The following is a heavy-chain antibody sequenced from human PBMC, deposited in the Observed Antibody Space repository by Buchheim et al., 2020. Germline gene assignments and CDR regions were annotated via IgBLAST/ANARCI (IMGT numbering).Heavy chain of an antibody. Sequence: QVRLQESGPGLVKPSEILSLTCSVSGGSVNPYYWNWIRQPPGKGLEWIGSVYYNGVTNYNPSLKSRVVISVDTSKNQFSLKVTSVTAADTAVYYCARGLATPAYTSGDFDSWGQGTL. D-gene: IGHD6-13*01. J-gene: IGHJ4*02. CDR3: ARGLATPAYTSGDFDS. V-gene: IGHV4-59*02. CDR1: GGSVNPYY. CDR2: VYYNGVT.